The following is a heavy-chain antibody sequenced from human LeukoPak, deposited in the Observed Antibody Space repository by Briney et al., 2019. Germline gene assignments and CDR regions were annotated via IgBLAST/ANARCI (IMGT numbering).Heavy chain of an antibody. CDR2: TSGGGGTTYYA. Sequence: PGGSLRLSCAASGFTFSGYAMSWVRQSPGKGLEWVSATSGGGGTTYYAYYADSVKGRFTISRDNSKNTLYLLMNSLRAEDTAVYYYAKFYDILTGYIDYWGQGTLVTVSS. J-gene: IGHJ4*02. V-gene: IGHV3-23*01. CDR3: AKFYDILTGYIDY. CDR1: GFTFSGYA. D-gene: IGHD3-9*01.